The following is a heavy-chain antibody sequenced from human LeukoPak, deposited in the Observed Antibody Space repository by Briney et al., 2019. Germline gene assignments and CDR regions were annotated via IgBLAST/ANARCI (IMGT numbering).Heavy chain of an antibody. D-gene: IGHD6-13*01. CDR3: ARVGVQQLARNWFDP. J-gene: IGHJ5*02. V-gene: IGHV3-30-3*01. Sequence: GGSLTLSCAASGFTFSSYAMHWVRQAPGKGLEWVAVISYDGSNKYYADSVKGRFTISRDNSKNTLYLQMNSLRAEDTAVYYCARVGVQQLARNWFDPWGQGTLVTVSS. CDR2: ISYDGSNK. CDR1: GFTFSSYA.